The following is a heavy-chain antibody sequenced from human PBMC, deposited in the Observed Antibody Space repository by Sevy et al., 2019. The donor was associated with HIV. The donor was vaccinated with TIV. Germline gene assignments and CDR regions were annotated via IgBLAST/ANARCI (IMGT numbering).Heavy chain of an antibody. CDR3: AKDRRISSSSPFSALYDY. D-gene: IGHD6-13*01. CDR2: ISGSGGST. Sequence: GGSLRLSCAASGFTFSSYAMSWVRQAPGKGLEWVSAISGSGGSTYYADSVKGRFTISRDNSKNTLYLQMNSLRAEDTAVYYCAKDRRISSSSPFSALYDYWGQGTLVTVSS. CDR1: GFTFSSYA. J-gene: IGHJ4*02. V-gene: IGHV3-23*01.